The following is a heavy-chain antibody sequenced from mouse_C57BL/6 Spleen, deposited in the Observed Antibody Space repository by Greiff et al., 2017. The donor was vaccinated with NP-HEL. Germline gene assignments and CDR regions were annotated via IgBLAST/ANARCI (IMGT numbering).Heavy chain of an antibody. D-gene: IGHD2-3*01. Sequence: EVQLVESEGGLVQPGSSMKLSCTASGFTFSDYYMAWVRQVPEKGLEWVANINYDGSSTYYLDSLKSRFIISRDNAKNILYLQMSSLKSEDTATYYCARVYDGYYGRYFDVWGTGTTVTVSS. V-gene: IGHV5-16*01. J-gene: IGHJ1*03. CDR3: ARVYDGYYGRYFDV. CDR1: GFTFSDYY. CDR2: INYDGSST.